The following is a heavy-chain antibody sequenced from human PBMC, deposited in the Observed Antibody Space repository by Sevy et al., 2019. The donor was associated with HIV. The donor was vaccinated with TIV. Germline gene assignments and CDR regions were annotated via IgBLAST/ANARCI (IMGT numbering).Heavy chain of an antibody. CDR2: IKSETEGGTT. D-gene: IGHD2-21*01. Sequence: GGSLRLSCAASGFTFSNVWMSWVRQAPGKGLEWVGHIKSETEGGTTDYGEPVKGRFSISRDDSKTTLSLQMNSLKTGDTAVYYCTTGGSILQSWGQGVLVTVSS. V-gene: IGHV3-15*01. CDR3: TTGGSILQS. CDR1: GFTFSNVW. J-gene: IGHJ4*02.